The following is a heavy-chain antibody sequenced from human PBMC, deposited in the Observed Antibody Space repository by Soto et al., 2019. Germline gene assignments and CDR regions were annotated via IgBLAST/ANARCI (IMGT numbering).Heavy chain of an antibody. CDR3: ARRAAAGRSFDY. D-gene: IGHD6-13*01. J-gene: IGHJ4*02. CDR1: GLTSSEYY. V-gene: IGHV3-11*01. Sequence: RLSGAASGLTSSEYYMTWLRQAPGKGLEWVSYISSSGNSIYYADSVRGRFTVSRDNAKNSLFLQMNSLRAEDTAVYYCARRAAAGRSFDYWGLGTLVTAS. CDR2: ISSSGNSI.